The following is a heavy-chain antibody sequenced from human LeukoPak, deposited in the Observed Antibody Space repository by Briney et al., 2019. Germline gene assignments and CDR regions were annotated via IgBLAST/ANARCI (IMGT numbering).Heavy chain of an antibody. CDR3: ARAISDYVWGSYNY. Sequence: GGSLRLSCAASGFTFSSYAMSWVRQAPGKGLEWVSAISGSGGSTYYADSVKGRFTISRDNSKSTLYLQMNSLRAEDTAVYYCARAISDYVWGSYNYWGQGTLVTVSS. CDR2: ISGSGGST. CDR1: GFTFSSYA. V-gene: IGHV3-23*01. D-gene: IGHD3-16*01. J-gene: IGHJ4*02.